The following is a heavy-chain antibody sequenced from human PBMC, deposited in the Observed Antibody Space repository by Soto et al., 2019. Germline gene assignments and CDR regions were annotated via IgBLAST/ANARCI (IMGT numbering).Heavy chain of an antibody. V-gene: IGHV4-39*01. CDR3: ARRVAAAGTFFDY. D-gene: IGHD6-13*01. CDR2: IYYSGST. J-gene: IGHJ4*02. Sequence: PSETLSLTCTVSGASVSSSDYYWGWIRQPPGKGLEWIGTIYYSGSTYYNPSLKSRVTISVDTSKNQFSLKLSSVTAADTAVYYCARRVAAAGTFFDYWGQGTLVTVSS. CDR1: GASVSSSDYY.